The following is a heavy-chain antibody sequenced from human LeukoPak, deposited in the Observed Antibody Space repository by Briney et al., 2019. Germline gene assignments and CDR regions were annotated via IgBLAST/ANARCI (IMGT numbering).Heavy chain of an antibody. CDR1: GGSISSSSYY. J-gene: IGHJ4*02. Sequence: SETLSLTCTVSGGSISSSSYYWGWIRQPPGKRLEWIGSIYYSGSTYYNPSLKSRVTISVDTSKNQFSLKLSSVTAADTAVYYCASERFLEWLFIDYWGQGTLVTVSS. V-gene: IGHV4-39*01. CDR3: ASERFLEWLFIDY. D-gene: IGHD3-3*01. CDR2: IYYSGST.